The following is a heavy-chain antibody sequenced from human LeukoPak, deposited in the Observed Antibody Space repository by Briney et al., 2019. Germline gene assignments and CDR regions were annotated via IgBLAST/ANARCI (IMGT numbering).Heavy chain of an antibody. CDR3: ARGTAFDP. J-gene: IGHJ5*02. V-gene: IGHV3-23*01. Sequence: QAGGSLRLSCAASGFIFSSYAMSWVRQAPGKGLEWVSAISGSGGSTYYADPVKGRFTISRDNSKNTLYLQMNSLRAEDTAVYYCARGTAFDPWGQGTWSPSPQ. CDR2: ISGSGGST. CDR1: GFIFSSYA.